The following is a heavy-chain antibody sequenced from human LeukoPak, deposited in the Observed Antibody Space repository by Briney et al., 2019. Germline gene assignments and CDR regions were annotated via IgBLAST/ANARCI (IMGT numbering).Heavy chain of an antibody. CDR3: AKDAGIAAGWFDP. J-gene: IGHJ5*02. Sequence: PGGSLRLSCAASGFTFDDYAMHWIRQAPGKGLEWVSLISGDGSRTYYADSVKGRFTISRDNSKNTLYLQMNSLRAEDTAVYYCAKDAGIAAGWFDPWGQGTLVTVSS. D-gene: IGHD6-13*01. V-gene: IGHV3-43*02. CDR2: ISGDGSRT. CDR1: GFTFDDYA.